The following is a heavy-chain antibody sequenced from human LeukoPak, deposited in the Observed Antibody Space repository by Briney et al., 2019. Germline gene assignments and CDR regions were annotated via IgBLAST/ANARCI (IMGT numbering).Heavy chain of an antibody. CDR1: GFTVRDNY. J-gene: IGHJ3*02. V-gene: IGHV3-49*03. CDR3: TREPVRYCSGGSCYTPSDAFDI. CDR2: IRSKAYGGTT. D-gene: IGHD2-15*01. Sequence: GGSLRLSCAASGFTVRDNYMSWFRQAPGKGLEWVGFIRSKAYGGTTEYAASVKGRFTISRDDSKSIAYLQMNSLKTEDTAVYYCTREPVRYCSGGSCYTPSDAFDIWGQGTMVTVSS.